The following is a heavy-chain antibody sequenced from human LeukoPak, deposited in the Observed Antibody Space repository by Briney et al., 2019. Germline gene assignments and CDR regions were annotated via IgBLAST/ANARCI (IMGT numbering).Heavy chain of an antibody. CDR3: ARGGRGEGTGTTRVAFDI. V-gene: IGHV1-46*01. CDR2: INPSGGST. J-gene: IGHJ3*02. D-gene: IGHD1-1*01. Sequence: GASVKVSCKAAAYTFTTYYMHWVRQAPGQGLEWMGTINPSGGSTSYAQKFQGRVTMTRDTSTSTVYMELSSLRSEDTAVYYCARGGRGEGTGTTRVAFDIWGQGTMVTVSS. CDR1: AYTFTTYY.